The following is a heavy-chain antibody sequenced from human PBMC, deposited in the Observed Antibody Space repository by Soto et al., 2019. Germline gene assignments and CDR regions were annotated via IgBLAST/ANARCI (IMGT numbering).Heavy chain of an antibody. J-gene: IGHJ2*01. CDR2: INMGGTTV. Sequence: PGGSLRLSCAASGFTFSDNYMTWIRQAPGKGLEWVSYINMGGTTVYYADSVKGRFTIPRDNAENSLFLQMNSLRVEDTAVYYCAKENWYPDLWGRGTLVTVSS. CDR1: GFTFSDNY. CDR3: AKENWYPDL. V-gene: IGHV3-11*01.